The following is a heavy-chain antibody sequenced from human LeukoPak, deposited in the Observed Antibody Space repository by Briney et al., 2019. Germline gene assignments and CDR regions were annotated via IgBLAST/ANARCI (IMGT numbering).Heavy chain of an antibody. J-gene: IGHJ6*03. CDR3: ARERDSNPYMDV. V-gene: IGHV1-2*02. D-gene: IGHD4-11*01. Sequence: ASVKVSCKASGYTFTGYYMHWVRQAPGQGLEWMGWINPNSGSTNYAQKFQGRVTMTRDTSISTAYMELSRLRSDDTAVYYCARERDSNPYMDVWGKGTTVTVSS. CDR2: INPNSGST. CDR1: GYTFTGYY.